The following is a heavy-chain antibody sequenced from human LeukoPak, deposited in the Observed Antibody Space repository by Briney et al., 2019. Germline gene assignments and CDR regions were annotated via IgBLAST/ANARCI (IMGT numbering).Heavy chain of an antibody. D-gene: IGHD1-14*01. Sequence: GGTLRLSCAASGFTFSTYGMSWVRQAPGKGLEWVSAISGSGGSTYYADSVKGRFTISRDNSKNTLYLQMNSLKTEDTAVYYCTRPDDYGDYWGQGTLVTVSS. CDR1: GFTFSTYG. J-gene: IGHJ4*02. CDR2: ISGSGGST. V-gene: IGHV3-23*01. CDR3: TRPDDYGDY.